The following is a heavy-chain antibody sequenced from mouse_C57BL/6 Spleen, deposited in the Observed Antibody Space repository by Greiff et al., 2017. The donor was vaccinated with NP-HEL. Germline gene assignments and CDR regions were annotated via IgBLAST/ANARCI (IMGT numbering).Heavy chain of an antibody. D-gene: IGHD1-1*01. V-gene: IGHV1-26*01. J-gene: IGHJ4*01. CDR2: INPNNGGT. CDR1: GYTFTDYY. CDR3: ARNYYYGSSYRDAMDY. Sequence: VQLKQSGPELVKPGASVKISCKASGYTFTDYYMNWVKQSHGKSLEWIGDINPNNGGTSYNQKFKGKATLTVDKSSSTAYMELRSLTSEDSAVYYCARNYYYGSSYRDAMDYWGQGTSVTVSS.